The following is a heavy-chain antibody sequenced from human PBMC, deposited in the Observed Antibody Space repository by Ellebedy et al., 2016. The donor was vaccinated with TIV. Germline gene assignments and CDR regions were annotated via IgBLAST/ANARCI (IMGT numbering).Heavy chain of an antibody. D-gene: IGHD3-10*02. CDR3: TRHDRGGAGPSEAFDI. V-gene: IGHV3-72*01. Sequence: PGGSLRLSCAVSGFTVSDHYMDWVRQAPGKGLEWISFVRSRVYGGTTEYAASVKGRFTISRDDSQNSLYLQMNSLKIEDTAIYYCTRHDRGGAGPSEAFDIWGQGTMVTVSS. CDR2: VRSRVYGGTT. J-gene: IGHJ3*02. CDR1: GFTVSDHY.